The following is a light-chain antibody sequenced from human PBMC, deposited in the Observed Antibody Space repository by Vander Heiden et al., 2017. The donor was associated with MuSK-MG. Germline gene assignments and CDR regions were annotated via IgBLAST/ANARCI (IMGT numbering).Light chain of an antibody. V-gene: IGLV2-14*03. CDR3: SSYTSSSTLWV. Sequence: QSALTPPASVSVSPGQSLPLPCTETSSDVGGYNYVSWYQQHPGKAPKLMIYDVSNRPPGVSNRFSGSKSGNTASLTISGLQAEDEADYYCSSYTSSSTLWVFGGGTKLTVL. CDR2: DVS. CDR1: SSDVGGYNY. J-gene: IGLJ3*02.